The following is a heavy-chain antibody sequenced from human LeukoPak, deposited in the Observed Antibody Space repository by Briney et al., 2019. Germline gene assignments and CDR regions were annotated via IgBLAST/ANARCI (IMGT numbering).Heavy chain of an antibody. V-gene: IGHV1-69*13. D-gene: IGHD3-3*01. CDR3: ARRDYDFWSGYYTGMGYYTDV. CDR1: GGTFSSYA. CDR2: IIPIFGTA. J-gene: IGHJ6*03. Sequence: SVKVSCKASGGTFSSYAISWVRQAPGQGLEWMGGIIPIFGTANYAQKFQGRVTITADESTSTAYMELSSLRSEDTAVYYCARRDYDFWSGYYTGMGYYTDVWGKGTTVTVSS.